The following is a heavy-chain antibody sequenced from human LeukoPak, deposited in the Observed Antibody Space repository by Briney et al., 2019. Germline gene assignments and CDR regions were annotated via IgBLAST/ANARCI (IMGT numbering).Heavy chain of an antibody. D-gene: IGHD3-10*01. CDR1: GYTFTSNY. Sequence: VASVKVSCEAFGYTFTSNYMHWVRQAPGQGPEWMGVISPSGGSTTYAQKFQGRVTLTRDMSTSTDYLELSSLRSEDTAVYYCARDNSVRVEAWWFNPWGQGTLVTVSS. CDR2: ISPSGGST. V-gene: IGHV1-46*01. CDR3: ARDNSVRVEAWWFNP. J-gene: IGHJ5*02.